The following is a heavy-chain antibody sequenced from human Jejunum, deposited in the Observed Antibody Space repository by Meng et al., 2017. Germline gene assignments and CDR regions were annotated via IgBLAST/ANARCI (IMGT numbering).Heavy chain of an antibody. D-gene: IGHD5-18*01. Sequence: RLKGSGPGLVKPSETLSLTCSVSGCSISSVYWWTWVRQSPGKGLEWIGEIYHSGSTNYNPSLKSRVTISVDKSKNQFSLKLTSVTAADTAVYYCARGGYYSFDYWGQGTLVTVSS. V-gene: IGHV4-4*02. CDR2: IYHSGST. J-gene: IGHJ4*02. CDR3: ARGGYYSFDY. CDR1: GCSISSVYW.